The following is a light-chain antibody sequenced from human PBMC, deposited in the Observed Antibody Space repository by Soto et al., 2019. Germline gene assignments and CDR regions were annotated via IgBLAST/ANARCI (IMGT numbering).Light chain of an antibody. CDR2: DAS. CDR3: QQHGSSQTWT. CDR1: QTISSW. V-gene: IGKV1-5*01. J-gene: IGKJ1*01. Sequence: DIQMTQSPSTLSASVGDRVTITCRASQTISSWLAWYQQKPGKAPKLLIYDASSLESGVPSRFSGSGSGTEFTIPISSMQPEDFVVYYCQQHGSSQTWTFGQGTKVDIK.